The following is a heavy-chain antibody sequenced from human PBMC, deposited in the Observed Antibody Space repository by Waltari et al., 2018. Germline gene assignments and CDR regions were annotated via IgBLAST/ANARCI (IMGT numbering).Heavy chain of an antibody. CDR3: ARDDYGDYHAFDI. CDR1: GGSISRGGYY. Sequence: QVQLQESGPGLVKPSQTLSLTCTFSGGSISRGGYYWSWIRQHPGKGLEWIGYIYYSGSTYYNPSLKSRVTISVDTSKNQFSLKLSSVTAADTAVYYCARDDYGDYHAFDIWGQGTMVTVSS. V-gene: IGHV4-31*03. D-gene: IGHD4-17*01. CDR2: IYYSGST. J-gene: IGHJ3*02.